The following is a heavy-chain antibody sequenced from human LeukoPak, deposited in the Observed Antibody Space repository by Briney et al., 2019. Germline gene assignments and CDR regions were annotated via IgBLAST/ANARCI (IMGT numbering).Heavy chain of an antibody. CDR1: GFSFSNYA. CDR2: IGTDDST. D-gene: IGHD5-18*01. Sequence: GGSLRLSCAASGFSFSNYAMSWVRQAPGKGLEWVSSIGTDDSTFYADSVKGRFTISRDNSKNTLYLQMNSLRAEDTAVYYCAKAIYSYLDYWGQGTLVTVSS. CDR3: AKAIYSYLDY. J-gene: IGHJ4*02. V-gene: IGHV3-23*01.